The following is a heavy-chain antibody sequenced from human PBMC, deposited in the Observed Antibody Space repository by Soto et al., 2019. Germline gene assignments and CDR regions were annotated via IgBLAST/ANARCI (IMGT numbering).Heavy chain of an antibody. D-gene: IGHD6-13*01. Sequence: ASVKVSCKASGYAFTGYYMHWVRQAPGQGLEWMGWINPNSGGTNYAQKFQGWVTMTRDTSISTAYMELSRLRSDDTAVYYCARAGSSSWPTQYYYYGMDVWGKGTMVTVSS. CDR1: GYAFTGYY. CDR2: INPNSGGT. J-gene: IGHJ6*04. CDR3: ARAGSSSWPTQYYYYGMDV. V-gene: IGHV1-2*04.